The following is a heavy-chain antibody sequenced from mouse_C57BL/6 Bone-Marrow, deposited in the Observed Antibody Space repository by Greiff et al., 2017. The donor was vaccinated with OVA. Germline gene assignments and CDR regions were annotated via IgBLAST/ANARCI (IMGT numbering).Heavy chain of an antibody. CDR3: ARHGANWDGAFAY. D-gene: IGHD4-1*01. J-gene: IGHJ3*01. CDR1: GFTFSSYG. Sequence: EVQRVESGGDLVKPGGSLKLSCAASGFTFSSYGMSWVRQTPDKRLEWVATISSGGSYTYYPDSVKGRFTISRDNAKNTLYLQMSSLKSEDTAMYYCARHGANWDGAFAYWGQGTLVTVSA. V-gene: IGHV5-6*01. CDR2: ISSGGSYT.